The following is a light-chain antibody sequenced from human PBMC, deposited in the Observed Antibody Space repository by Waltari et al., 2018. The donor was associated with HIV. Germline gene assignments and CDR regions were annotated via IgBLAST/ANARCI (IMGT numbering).Light chain of an antibody. CDR3: NSYTSNSTPYV. J-gene: IGLJ1*01. CDR1: STDLGSSNY. Sequence: QSALTQPASVSGSPGQPLTISCTGTSTDLGSSNYVSLYQQHTGNTSKLMIYEVSQRPSGISNRFSGSKSGNTASRTISGLQAEDEADYYCNSYTSNSTPYVFGPGTKVTVL. V-gene: IGLV2-14*01. CDR2: EVS.